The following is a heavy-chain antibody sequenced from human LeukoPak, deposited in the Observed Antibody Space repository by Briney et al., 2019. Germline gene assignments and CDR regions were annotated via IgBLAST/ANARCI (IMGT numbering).Heavy chain of an antibody. Sequence: SETLSLTCAVYGGSFSGYYWNWIRQPPGKGLEWIGEINHSGSTNYNPSLKSRVTISVDTSKNQFSLKLNSVTAADTAEYYCARHYFDYWGQGTLVTVSS. CDR1: GGSFSGYY. CDR2: INHSGST. CDR3: ARHYFDY. V-gene: IGHV4-34*01. J-gene: IGHJ4*02.